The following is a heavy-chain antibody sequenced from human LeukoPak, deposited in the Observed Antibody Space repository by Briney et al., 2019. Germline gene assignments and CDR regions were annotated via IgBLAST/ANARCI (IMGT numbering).Heavy chain of an antibody. V-gene: IGHV4-4*08. CDR1: GASISRSY. CDR3: AREVFKSSPQYDSQ. J-gene: IGHJ1*01. D-gene: IGHD3-22*01. CDR2: IYSAKTT. Sequence: SETLSLTCTVSGASISRSYWSWIQQFPGKELQWIGYIYSAKTTIYNPSLNSRATISADTSNNRVSLHLTSVTAADTAVYFCAREVFKSSPQYDSQWGQGTLVTVTS.